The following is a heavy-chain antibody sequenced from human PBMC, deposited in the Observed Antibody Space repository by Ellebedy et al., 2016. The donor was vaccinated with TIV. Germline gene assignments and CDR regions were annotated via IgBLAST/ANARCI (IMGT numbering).Heavy chain of an antibody. CDR1: GFTFSSCA. CDR3: AKDLGKGGGSVFEY. V-gene: IGHV3-30-3*01. J-gene: IGHJ4*02. CDR2: ISSDGSNK. D-gene: IGHD6-25*01. Sequence: GGSLRLSXAASGFTFSSCAMHWVRQAPGKGLEGVAVISSDGSNKYHADSVKGRFTISKDTSKNTLGLQMNSLRAEDTAIYYCAKDLGKGGGSVFEYWGQGTLVTVSS.